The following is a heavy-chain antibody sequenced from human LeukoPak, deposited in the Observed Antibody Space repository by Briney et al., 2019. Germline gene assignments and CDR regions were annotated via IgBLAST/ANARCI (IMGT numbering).Heavy chain of an antibody. J-gene: IGHJ4*02. D-gene: IGHD3-3*01. CDR1: GGSFSGYY. V-gene: IGHV4-34*01. CDR3: ARGPILHYDFWSGYYY. Sequence: SETLSLTCAVYGGSFSGYYWSWIRQPPGKGLEWIGEINHSGSTNYNPSLKSRVTISVDTSKNQFSLKLSSVTAADTAVYYCARGPILHYDFWSGYYYSGQGTLVTVSS. CDR2: INHSGST.